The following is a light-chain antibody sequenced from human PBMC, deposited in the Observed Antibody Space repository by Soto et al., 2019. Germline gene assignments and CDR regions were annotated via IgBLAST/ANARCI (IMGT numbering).Light chain of an antibody. CDR3: QQCENLPYT. CDR2: DAS. CDR1: QDITYS. V-gene: IGKV1-33*01. J-gene: IGKJ2*01. Sequence: DIQMTQSSSSLSASVGDRVTITCQASQDITYSLNWYQQKPGKAPKLLIYDASNLETGIPSRFSGSRSGTDFSFTISSLQPEDVATYFCQQCENLPYTFGQGTKLEIK.